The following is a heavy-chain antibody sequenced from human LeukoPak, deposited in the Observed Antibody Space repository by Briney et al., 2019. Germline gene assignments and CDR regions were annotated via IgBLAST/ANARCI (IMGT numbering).Heavy chain of an antibody. J-gene: IGHJ4*02. CDR2: ISSSSSYT. Sequence: GGSLRLSCAASGFTFSDYYMSWIRQAPGKGLEWVSYISSSSSYTNYADSVKGRFTISRDNAKNSLYLQMNNLRAEDTAVYYCATYYYNSGPSKDWGQGALVIVSS. V-gene: IGHV3-11*03. CDR1: GFTFSDYY. D-gene: IGHD3-22*01. CDR3: ATYYYNSGPSKD.